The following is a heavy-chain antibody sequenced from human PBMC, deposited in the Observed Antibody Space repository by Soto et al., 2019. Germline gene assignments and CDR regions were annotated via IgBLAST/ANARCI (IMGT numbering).Heavy chain of an antibody. J-gene: IGHJ4*02. CDR2: MIASGSS. CDR1: GDSISSPNW. CDR3: AREGFDHRPDY. V-gene: IGHV4-4*02. Sequence: QVQLQESGPGLVKPSDTLSLTCAVSGDSISSPNWWSWYRQPPGKGLELIGEMIASGSSNYTPSLNGRVTISLDTSKNHFSLKLTSLAAADTAIYYCAREGFDHRPDYWGQGIPVTVSS.